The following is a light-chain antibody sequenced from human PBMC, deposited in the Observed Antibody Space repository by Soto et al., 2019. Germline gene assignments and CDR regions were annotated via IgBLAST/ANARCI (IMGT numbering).Light chain of an antibody. J-gene: IGKJ5*01. V-gene: IGKV3D-20*02. Sequence: EIVVTESPGTLSLSPFARATLSCMASQSVSRTYLAWYQHKPGQAPRLLIYDASNRATATPPRFSGSGSGTDFTLTISSLEPEDFAVYYCQQRSAGVTFGQGTRLEIK. CDR1: QSVSRTY. CDR3: QQRSAGVT. CDR2: DAS.